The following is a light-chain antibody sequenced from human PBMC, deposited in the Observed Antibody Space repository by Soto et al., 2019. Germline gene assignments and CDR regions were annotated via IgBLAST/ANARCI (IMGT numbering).Light chain of an antibody. CDR3: CSNAVGSTYV. J-gene: IGLJ1*01. Sequence: QSVLTQPASVSGSPGQSVTISCTGTSTDVGSHKLVSWYQQYPGNAPKLIIFEAYKRPSGVSNRFSGSKSGSTASLTISGLQAEDEADYYCCSNAVGSTYVFGTGTKVTVL. CDR1: STDVGSHKL. CDR2: EAY. V-gene: IGLV2-23*01.